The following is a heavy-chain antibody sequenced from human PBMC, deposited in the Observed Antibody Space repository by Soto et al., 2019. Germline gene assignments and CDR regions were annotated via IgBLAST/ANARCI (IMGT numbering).Heavy chain of an antibody. Sequence: SETLSLTCSVSGGSLSGYSWSWIRQPPGKGLEYIGYVYFRGTTNYNPSLESRVTISVDTSKNQFSLKLTSVTAADTAVYYCARRTYYYDSSGKDYFDYWGQGTLVTVSS. CDR3: ARRTYYYDSSGKDYFDY. V-gene: IGHV4-59*01. CDR2: VYFRGTT. D-gene: IGHD3-22*01. CDR1: GGSLSGYS. J-gene: IGHJ4*02.